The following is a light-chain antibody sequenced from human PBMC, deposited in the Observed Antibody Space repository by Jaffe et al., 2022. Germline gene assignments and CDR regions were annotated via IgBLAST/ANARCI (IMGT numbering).Light chain of an antibody. V-gene: IGLV2-14*03. Sequence: QSALTQPASVSGSPGQSITISCTGTSSDVGRYNYVSWYQQHPGKAPKLIIYGVSDRPSGVSNRFSGSKSGNTASLTISGLQAEDEADYYCSSYTRGSTLVVFGGGTKLTAL. CDR3: SSYTRGSTLVV. CDR2: GVS. J-gene: IGLJ2*01. CDR1: SSDVGRYNY.